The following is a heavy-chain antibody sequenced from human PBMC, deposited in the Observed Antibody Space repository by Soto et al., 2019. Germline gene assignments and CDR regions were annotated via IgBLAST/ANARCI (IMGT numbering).Heavy chain of an antibody. D-gene: IGHD3-9*01. Sequence: PSETLSLTCTVSGGSISSGGYYWSWIRQHPGKGLEWIGYIYHSGSTYYNPSLKSRVTISTDTSKNQFSLKLSSVTAADTAVYYCARTHFDILTGYYKSVGYFDYWGQGTLVTVSS. J-gene: IGHJ4*02. V-gene: IGHV4-31*03. CDR2: IYHSGST. CDR1: GGSISSGGYY. CDR3: ARTHFDILTGYYKSVGYFDY.